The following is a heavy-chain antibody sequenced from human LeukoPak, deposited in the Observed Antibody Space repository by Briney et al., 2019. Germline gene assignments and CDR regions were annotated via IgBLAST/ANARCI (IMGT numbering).Heavy chain of an antibody. V-gene: IGHV3-33*01. CDR3: ASQRITHGDY. CDR2: IWYDGSNK. J-gene: IGHJ4*02. Sequence: PGRSLRLSCAASGFTFSSYGMHWVRQAPCKGLEWVAVIWYDGSNKFYADSVKGRFTISRDNSKNTVYLQMNSLRAEDTAVYYCASQRITHGDYWGQGTLVTVSS. D-gene: IGHD1-20*01. CDR1: GFTFSSYG.